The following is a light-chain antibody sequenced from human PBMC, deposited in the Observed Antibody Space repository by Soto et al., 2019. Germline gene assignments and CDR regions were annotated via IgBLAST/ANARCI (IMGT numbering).Light chain of an antibody. CDR2: GAS. V-gene: IGKV1-39*01. J-gene: IGKJ1*01. CDR3: QQSYSSRRT. Sequence: TQSPSSLSASVGDRVTITCRASQSVRTLLNWYQQKPGKAPKLLIQGASSLRSGVPSRFSGSGAGTDFTLTISSLQPEDFATYYCQQSYSSRRTFGQGTKVEVK. CDR1: QSVRTL.